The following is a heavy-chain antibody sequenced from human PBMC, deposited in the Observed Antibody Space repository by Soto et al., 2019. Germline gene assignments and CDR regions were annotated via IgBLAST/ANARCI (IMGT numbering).Heavy chain of an antibody. CDR3: ARQGDYYDSSGPRPFDY. Sequence: PGESLKISCKGPGYSFTSYWIGWVRQMPGKGLEWMGIIYPGDSDTRYSPSFQGQVTISADKSISTAYLQWSSLKASDTAMYYCARQGDYYDSSGPRPFDYWGQGTLVTVSS. D-gene: IGHD3-22*01. CDR2: IYPGDSDT. CDR1: GYSFTSYW. V-gene: IGHV5-51*01. J-gene: IGHJ4*02.